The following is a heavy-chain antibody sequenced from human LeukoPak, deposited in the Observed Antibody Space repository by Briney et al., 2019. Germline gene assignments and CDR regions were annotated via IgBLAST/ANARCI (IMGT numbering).Heavy chain of an antibody. CDR3: ARVVAGYYYGMDV. CDR2: IYSGGST. CDR1: GFTVSSNY. J-gene: IGHJ6*02. V-gene: IGHV3-66*01. D-gene: IGHD2-15*01. Sequence: GGSLRLSCAASGFTVSSNYMSWVRQAPEKGLEWVSVIYSGGSTYYADSVKGRFTISRDNSKNTLYLQMNSLRAEDAAVYYCARVVAGYYYGMDVWGQGTTVTVSS.